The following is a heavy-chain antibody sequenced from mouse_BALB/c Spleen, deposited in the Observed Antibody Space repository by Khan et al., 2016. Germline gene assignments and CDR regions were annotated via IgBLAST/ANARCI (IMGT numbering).Heavy chain of an antibody. CDR3: ARRTPCAN. J-gene: IGHJ3*01. V-gene: IGHV1-80*01. Sequence: VKLEESGAELVRPGCSVKLSCKASGFAFSSYWMNWVNQRPGQGLEWIGQIYPGDGDTNYNGKLKGKATLTADKSSSTAYMQLSSLTAADSAVYFCARRTPCANWGQGTLLTVSA. CDR1: GFAFSSYW. CDR2: IYPGDGDT.